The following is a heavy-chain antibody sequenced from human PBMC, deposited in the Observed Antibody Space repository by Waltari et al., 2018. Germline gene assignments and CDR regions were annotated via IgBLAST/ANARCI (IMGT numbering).Heavy chain of an antibody. V-gene: IGHV4-34*01. Sequence: QVQLQQWGAGLLKPSETLSLTGAVRGGSCSGYYCSWIRQPPGKGLEWIGEINHSGRTTYNPSLKSRVTISVDMSKNQFSLKLSSVTAADTAVYYCASSNCGGDCYENNWFDPWGQGTLVTVSS. CDR1: GGSCSGYY. J-gene: IGHJ5*02. CDR2: INHSGRT. CDR3: ASSNCGGDCYENNWFDP. D-gene: IGHD2-21*02.